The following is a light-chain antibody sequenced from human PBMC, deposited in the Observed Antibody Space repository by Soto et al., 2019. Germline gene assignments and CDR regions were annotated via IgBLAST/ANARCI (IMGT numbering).Light chain of an antibody. J-gene: IGKJ4*01. CDR1: QSVSSSY. CDR2: GAS. Sequence: EIVLTQSPGTLSLSPGERATLSCRASQSVSSSYLAWYQQKPGQAPRLLIYGASSRATGIPDRFSGSGSGTDFTLTIRRLEPEDFEVYYCQQYGSSPRTFGGGTKVDIK. CDR3: QQYGSSPRT. V-gene: IGKV3-20*01.